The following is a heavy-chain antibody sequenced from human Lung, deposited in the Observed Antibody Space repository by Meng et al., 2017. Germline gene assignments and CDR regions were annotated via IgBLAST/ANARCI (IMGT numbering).Heavy chain of an antibody. CDR3: ARALGLTTMMTY. CDR2: IIPLFDTT. Sequence: VRGVRFGGGGKTPGSSVRVSCKASAGTFRSSAISWVRQAPGQWLEWMGGIIPLFDTTHYAQNFQGRVSITADESTRTAYMELSSLRSEDTAVYYCARALGLTTMMTYWGQGTLVTVSS. D-gene: IGHD3-22*01. J-gene: IGHJ4*02. V-gene: IGHV1-69*01. CDR1: AGTFRSSA.